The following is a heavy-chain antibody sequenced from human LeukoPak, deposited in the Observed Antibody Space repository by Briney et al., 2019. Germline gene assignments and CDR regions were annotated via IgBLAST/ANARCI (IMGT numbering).Heavy chain of an antibody. Sequence: PSETLSLTCTVSGGSINSFYWSWIRQPPGKGPEWVGYIYYSGSTNYNPSLKSRVTISVDTSKNQFSLKLSSLTAADTAVYYCARGGWSLDYWGQGTLVTVSS. V-gene: IGHV4-59*01. J-gene: IGHJ4*02. CDR1: GGSINSFY. CDR2: IYYSGST. CDR3: ARGGWSLDY. D-gene: IGHD2-15*01.